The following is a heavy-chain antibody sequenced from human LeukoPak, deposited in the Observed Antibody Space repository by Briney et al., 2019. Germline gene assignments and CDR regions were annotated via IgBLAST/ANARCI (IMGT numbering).Heavy chain of an antibody. D-gene: IGHD2-2*01. CDR1: GGSFSGYY. Sequence: SETLSLTCAVYGGSFSGYYWSWIRQPPGKGLEWIGEINHSGSTNYNPSLKSRVTISVDTSKNQFSLKLSSVTAADTAVYYCARRCSSTSCYLWSSFDYWGQGTLVTVSS. J-gene: IGHJ4*02. V-gene: IGHV4-34*01. CDR2: INHSGST. CDR3: ARRCSSTSCYLWSSFDY.